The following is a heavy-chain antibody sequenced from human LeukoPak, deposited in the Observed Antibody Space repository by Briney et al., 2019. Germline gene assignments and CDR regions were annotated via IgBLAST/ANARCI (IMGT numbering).Heavy chain of an antibody. J-gene: IGHJ6*02. D-gene: IGHD3-10*01. Sequence: SETLSLTCTVSGGSISTYYWTWIRQPPGKGLEWIGYIYYSGSTYYNPSLKSRVTISVDTSKNQFSLKLSSVTAADTAVYYCARDPPGFGVLRSYYGMDVWGQGTTVTVSS. CDR2: IYYSGST. CDR1: GGSISTYY. V-gene: IGHV4-59*12. CDR3: ARDPPGFGVLRSYYGMDV.